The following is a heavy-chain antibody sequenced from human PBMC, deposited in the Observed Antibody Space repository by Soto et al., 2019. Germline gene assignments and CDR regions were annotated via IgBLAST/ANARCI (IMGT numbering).Heavy chain of an antibody. CDR3: ARDRFYGSGRSYPRYYFDY. CDR2: INHSGST. CDR1: GGSFSGYY. J-gene: IGHJ4*02. D-gene: IGHD3-10*01. V-gene: IGHV4-34*01. Sequence: PSETLSLTCAVYGGSFSGYYWSWIRQHQGKGLEWIGEINHSGSTNYNPSLKSRVTISVDTSKNQFSLKLSSVTAADTAVYYCARDRFYGSGRSYPRYYFDYWGQGTLVTVSS.